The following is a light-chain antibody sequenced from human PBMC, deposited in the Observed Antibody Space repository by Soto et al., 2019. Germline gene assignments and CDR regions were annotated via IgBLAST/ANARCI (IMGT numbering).Light chain of an antibody. CDR1: HSISSF. J-gene: IGKJ2*01. CDR3: QQLSNSLMST. Sequence: QLTQSPSSLSASVGDRVTITCRASHSISSFLNWYQQKPGKAPRLLIYGASSLQRGVPSRFSGSGSGTEFTLTISSLQPEDFATYYCQQLSNSLMSTFGQGTHLEIK. CDR2: GAS. V-gene: IGKV1-39*01.